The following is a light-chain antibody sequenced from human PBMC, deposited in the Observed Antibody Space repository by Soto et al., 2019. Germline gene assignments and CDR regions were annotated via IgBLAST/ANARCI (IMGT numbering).Light chain of an antibody. CDR2: GAS. Sequence: EIVTTQSPATLSVSPGEKATLSCMASQSVTSYLAWYQQTPGQAPRLLIQGASARATDVPARFSGSGSGTEFTLTISGLQSEDFAVYYCQQYSNWPWTFGQGTKVEI. V-gene: IGKV3-15*01. CDR3: QQYSNWPWT. CDR1: QSVTSY. J-gene: IGKJ1*01.